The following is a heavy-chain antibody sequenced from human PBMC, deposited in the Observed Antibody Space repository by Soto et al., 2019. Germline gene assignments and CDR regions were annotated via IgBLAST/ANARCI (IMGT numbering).Heavy chain of an antibody. CDR1: GYTFTSYA. Sequence: AASVKVSCKASGYTFTSYAMHWVRQAPGQRLEWMGWINAGNGNTKYSQKFQGRVTITRDTSASTAYMELSSLRSEDTAVYYCARALGSGWSQDFDYWGKGTLVTVSS. D-gene: IGHD6-19*01. CDR3: ARALGSGWSQDFDY. CDR2: INAGNGNT. J-gene: IGHJ4*02. V-gene: IGHV1-3*01.